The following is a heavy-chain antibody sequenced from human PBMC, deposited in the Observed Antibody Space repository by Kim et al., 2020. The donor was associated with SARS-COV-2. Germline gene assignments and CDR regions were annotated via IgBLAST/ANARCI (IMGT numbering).Heavy chain of an antibody. CDR1: GGSISSGGYY. D-gene: IGHD3-22*01. CDR2: IYYSGST. Sequence: SETLSLTCTVSGGSISSGGYYWSWIRQHPGKGLEWIGYIYYSGSTYYNPSLKSRVTISVDTSKNQFSLKLSSVTAADTAVYYCARGATMIVPDWFDPWGQGTLVTVSS. CDR3: ARGATMIVPDWFDP. J-gene: IGHJ5*02. V-gene: IGHV4-31*03.